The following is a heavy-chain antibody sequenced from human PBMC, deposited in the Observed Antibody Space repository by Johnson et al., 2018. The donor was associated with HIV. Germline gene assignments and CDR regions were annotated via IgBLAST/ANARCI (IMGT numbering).Heavy chain of an antibody. J-gene: IGHJ3*02. CDR3: ARVKQQVVRVGSDAFDI. Sequence: QVLLVESGGGVVQPGRSLRLSCAASGFTFSSYPMHWVRQAPGKGLEWVAVISYDGSNKYYADSVKGRFTISRDNSKNTLYLQMNSLRAEDTAVYYCARVKQQVVRVGSDAFDIWGQGTMVTVSS. V-gene: IGHV3-30*04. D-gene: IGHD6-13*01. CDR1: GFTFSSYP. CDR2: ISYDGSNK.